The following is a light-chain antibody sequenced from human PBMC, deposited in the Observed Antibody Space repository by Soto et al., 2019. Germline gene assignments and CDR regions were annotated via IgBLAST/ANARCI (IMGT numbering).Light chain of an antibody. J-gene: IGKJ1*01. CDR1: QSVSNNY. V-gene: IGKV3-20*01. Sequence: EIVLTQSPGTLSLSPVERATLSCMASQSVSNNYLAWYQQKPGQAPRLLIYGASTRATGVPGRVSGSGSGTDFTLTISSLEPEDSAVYYCQDSSTSPWPFGQGTKVDIK. CDR3: QDSSTSPWP. CDR2: GAS.